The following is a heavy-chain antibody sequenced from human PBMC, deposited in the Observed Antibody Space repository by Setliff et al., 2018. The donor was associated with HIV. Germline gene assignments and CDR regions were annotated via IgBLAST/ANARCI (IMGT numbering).Heavy chain of an antibody. V-gene: IGHV3-23*01. CDR2: IGGSGGST. CDR1: GFSFSSYA. D-gene: IGHD1-26*01. CDR3: AKEIVGATFRGWFDP. J-gene: IGHJ5*02. Sequence: GGSLRLSCAANGFSFSSYAMSWVRQAPGKGLEWVSGIGGSGGSTYCADSVKGRFTISRDNSKKTLYLQMKSLRAEDTAVYYCAKEIVGATFRGWFDPWGQGTLVTVSS.